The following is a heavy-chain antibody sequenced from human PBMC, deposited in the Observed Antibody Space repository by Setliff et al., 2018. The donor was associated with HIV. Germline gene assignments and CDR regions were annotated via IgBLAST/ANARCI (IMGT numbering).Heavy chain of an antibody. D-gene: IGHD1-1*01. V-gene: IGHV4-59*08. CDR2: VYHSGST. CDR1: GGSISSDY. CDR3: ARRVPYGGFDY. Sequence: SETLSLTCTVSGGSISSDYWSWIRQPPGKGLEWIGYVYHSGSTNYNPSLKSRVTISVDTSKNQFSMKLRSVTAADTAVYYCARRVPYGGFDYWGQGTLVTVSS. J-gene: IGHJ4*02.